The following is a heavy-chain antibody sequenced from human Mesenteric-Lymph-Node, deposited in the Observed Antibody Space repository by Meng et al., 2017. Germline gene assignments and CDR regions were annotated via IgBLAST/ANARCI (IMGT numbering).Heavy chain of an antibody. CDR1: GYSFSNYW. CDR3: ARKGKDVDKIYYFDY. CDR2: MYGGDSDT. V-gene: IGHV5-51*01. Sequence: GESLKISCKVSGYSFSNYWIDWVRQMPGEGLEWVGIMYGGDSDTRYSSSFQGQVTMSADKSITTAYLQLSSLKASDTAMYYCARKGKDVDKIYYFDYWGQGTPVTVSS. D-gene: IGHD5-24*01. J-gene: IGHJ4*02.